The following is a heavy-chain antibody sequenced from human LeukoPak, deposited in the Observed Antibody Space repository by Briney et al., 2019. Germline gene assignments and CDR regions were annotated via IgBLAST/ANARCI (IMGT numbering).Heavy chain of an antibody. D-gene: IGHD6-13*01. CDR2: VYTGGST. J-gene: IGHJ4*02. V-gene: IGHV3-53*01. Sequence: GGALRLSCAASGFSLNSNYMTWVRQAPGKGLEWVSVVYTGGSTYYADSMKGRFTISRDNSKNTLYLQMNSLRAEDTAVYYCAVSYSSSWYRSFDYWGQGTLVTVSS. CDR1: GFSLNSNY. CDR3: AVSYSSSWYRSFDY.